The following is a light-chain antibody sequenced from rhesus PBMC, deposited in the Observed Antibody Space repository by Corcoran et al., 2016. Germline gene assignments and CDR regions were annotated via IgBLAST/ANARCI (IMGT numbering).Light chain of an antibody. CDR3: QQHNSYPRT. CDR1: QGISSY. V-gene: IGKV1-25*01. Sequence: DIQMTQSPSSLSASVGDTVTITCRASQGISSYLAWYQQKPGKAPKLLIYKASTLQSGVPSRFSGTGCGTDLTLTIGSLQPEDFATYYCQQHNSYPRTFGQGTKVEIK. J-gene: IGKJ1*01. CDR2: KAS.